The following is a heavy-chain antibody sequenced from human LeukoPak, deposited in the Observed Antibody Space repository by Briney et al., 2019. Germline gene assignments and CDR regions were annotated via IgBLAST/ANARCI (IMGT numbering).Heavy chain of an antibody. J-gene: IGHJ4*02. D-gene: IGHD6-6*01. CDR1: GGSISSGSYY. Sequence: SETLSLTCTVSGGSISSGSYYWSWIRQPAGKGLEWIGRIYTSGSTNYNPSLKSRVTISVDTSKNQFSLKLSSVTAADTAVYYCARERGYSSSSLVDYWGQGTLVTVSS. V-gene: IGHV4-61*02. CDR3: ARERGYSSSSLVDY. CDR2: IYTSGST.